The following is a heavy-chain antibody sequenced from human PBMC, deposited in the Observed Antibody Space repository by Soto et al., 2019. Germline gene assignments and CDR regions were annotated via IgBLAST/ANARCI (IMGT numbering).Heavy chain of an antibody. CDR2: IYYSGSM. CDR3: AKENWHGGWFDP. D-gene: IGHD1-1*01. J-gene: IGHJ5*02. CDR1: RVSISSYY. Sequence: PSETLSLTCTVSRVSISSYYWSWIRQPPGKGLEWIGYIYYSGSMKYNPSLKSRVTISVDTSKNQFSLKLNSVTAADTAVYYCAKENWHGGWFDPWGQGTLVTVS. V-gene: IGHV4-59*01.